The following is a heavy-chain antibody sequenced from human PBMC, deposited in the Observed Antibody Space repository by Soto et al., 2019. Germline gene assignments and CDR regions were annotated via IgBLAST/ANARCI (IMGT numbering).Heavy chain of an antibody. V-gene: IGHV3-30-3*01. CDR2: ISYDGSNK. J-gene: IGHJ3*02. CDR1: GFTFSSYA. CDR3: ARGPPYYYDSSAGFWDI. Sequence: QVQLVESGGGVVQPGRSLRLSCAASGFTFSSYAMHWVRQAPGKGLEWVAVISYDGSNKYYADSVKGRFTISRDNSKNTLYLQMNSLRGEDTAVYYCARGPPYYYDSSAGFWDIWGQGTMVTVSS. D-gene: IGHD3-22*01.